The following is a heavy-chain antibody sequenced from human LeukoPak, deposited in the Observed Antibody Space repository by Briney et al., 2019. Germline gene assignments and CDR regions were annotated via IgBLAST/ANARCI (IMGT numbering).Heavy chain of an antibody. Sequence: PSETLSDTCVVSGGSVSGYYWGWIRQPPGRGLEWIGYVYYSGSTNYNPSFKSRITISVDTSRNQFSLQLSSVTAADTAVYYCARIHRYCSGGACYVLDNWGQGTLVAVSS. V-gene: IGHV4-59*02. CDR2: VYYSGST. J-gene: IGHJ4*02. CDR3: ARIHRYCSGGACYVLDN. CDR1: GGSVSGYY. D-gene: IGHD2-15*01.